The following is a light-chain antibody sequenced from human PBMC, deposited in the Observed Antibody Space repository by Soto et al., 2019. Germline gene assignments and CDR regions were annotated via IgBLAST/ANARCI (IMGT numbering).Light chain of an antibody. J-gene: IGKJ1*01. Sequence: EIVMTQSPATLSVSPGERATLSCRASQSVSSNLAWYQQKPGQAPRLLIYGASTRATGIPARFSGSGSGTELTLTISSLQSEDFAVYYCQQYNIWPQTFGQGTKVEIK. CDR1: QSVSSN. CDR3: QQYNIWPQT. V-gene: IGKV3-15*01. CDR2: GAS.